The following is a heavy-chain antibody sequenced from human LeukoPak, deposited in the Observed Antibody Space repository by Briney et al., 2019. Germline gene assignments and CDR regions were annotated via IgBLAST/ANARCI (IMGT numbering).Heavy chain of an antibody. CDR3: ARKGSSWYNWFDP. J-gene: IGHJ5*02. Sequence: TSETLSLTCTVSGGSISSYYWSWIRQPPGKGLEWIGYIYYSGSTNYNPSLKSRVTISVDTSKNQFSLKLSSVTAADTAVHYCARKGSSWYNWFDPWGQGTLVTVSS. CDR2: IYYSGST. V-gene: IGHV4-59*01. CDR1: GGSISSYY. D-gene: IGHD6-13*01.